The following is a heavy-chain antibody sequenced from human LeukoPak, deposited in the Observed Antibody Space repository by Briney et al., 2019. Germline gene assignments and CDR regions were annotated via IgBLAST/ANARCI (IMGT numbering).Heavy chain of an antibody. Sequence: GGSLRLTCAASGFTFSSYGMHWVRQAPGKGLEWVAVISYDGSNKYYADSVKGRFTISRDNSKNTLYLQMNSLRAEDTAVYYCAKGSGFLYWGQGTLVTVSS. J-gene: IGHJ4*02. D-gene: IGHD3-22*01. CDR1: GFTFSSYG. CDR3: AKGSGFLY. CDR2: ISYDGSNK. V-gene: IGHV3-30*18.